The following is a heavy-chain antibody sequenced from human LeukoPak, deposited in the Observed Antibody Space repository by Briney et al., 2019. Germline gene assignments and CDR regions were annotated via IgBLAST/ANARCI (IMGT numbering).Heavy chain of an antibody. V-gene: IGHV4-30-4*01. D-gene: IGHD3-22*01. CDR1: GGSISSGDYY. J-gene: IGHJ5*02. CDR3: ARGSSDHYYDSSGYYHH. Sequence: SETLSLTCTVSGGSISSGDYYWSWIRQPPGKGLEWIGNIYYSGSTYYNPSLKSRVTISVDTSKNQFSLKLSSVTAADTAVYYCARGSSDHYYDSSGYYHHWGQGTLVTVSS. CDR2: IYYSGST.